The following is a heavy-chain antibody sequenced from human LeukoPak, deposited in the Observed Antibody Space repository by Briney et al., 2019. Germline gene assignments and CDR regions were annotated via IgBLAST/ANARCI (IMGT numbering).Heavy chain of an antibody. CDR3: ARDGGYCTNGVCYLDY. CDR2: ISGSGSYI. Sequence: TGGSLRLSCAASGFTFSSYEMNWVRQAPGKGLEWVSSISGSGSYIYYADSVKGRFTISRDNAKNSLYLQMNNLRAEDTAVYYCARDGGYCTNGVCYLDYWGQGTLVTVSS. D-gene: IGHD2-8*01. V-gene: IGHV3-21*01. J-gene: IGHJ4*02. CDR1: GFTFSSYE.